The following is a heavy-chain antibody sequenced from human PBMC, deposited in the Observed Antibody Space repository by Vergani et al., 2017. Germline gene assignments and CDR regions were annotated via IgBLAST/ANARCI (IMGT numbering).Heavy chain of an antibody. J-gene: IGHJ4*02. CDR2: IKNDGGKS. Sequence: DVQLLQSGGDLVQPGGSLKLSCVASGFTFSTHAMSWVRQTPGKGLEWVSTIKNDGGKSHYADFVKGRFAISRDNSRNTLYLQMNSLRVEDTAVYYCAKAGSGTYYNWYFFDYWGQGTLVTVSS. V-gene: IGHV3-23*01. CDR3: AKAGSGTYYNWYFFDY. CDR1: GFTFSTHA. D-gene: IGHD3-10*01.